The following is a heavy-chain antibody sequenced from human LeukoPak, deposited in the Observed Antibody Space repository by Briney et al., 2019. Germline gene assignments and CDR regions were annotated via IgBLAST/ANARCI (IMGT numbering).Heavy chain of an antibody. CDR1: GGSISSSSYY. Sequence: SETLSLTCTVSGGSISSSSYYWGWIRQPPGKGLEWIGSIYYSGSTHYNPSLNSRLSISVDTPNNQFSLNLRSVTAADTAVYYCVRGPYGASISNWFDPWGQGLLVTVSS. CDR3: VRGPYGASISNWFDP. CDR2: IYYSGST. V-gene: IGHV4-39*07. D-gene: IGHD4/OR15-4a*01. J-gene: IGHJ5*02.